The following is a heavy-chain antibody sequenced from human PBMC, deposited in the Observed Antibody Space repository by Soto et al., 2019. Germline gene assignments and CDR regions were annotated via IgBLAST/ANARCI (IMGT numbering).Heavy chain of an antibody. V-gene: IGHV4-59*01. CDR2: IYYSGST. J-gene: IGHJ6*02. Sequence: SETLSLTCTVSGGSISSYYWSWIRQPPGKGLEWIGYIYYSGSTNYNPSLKSRVTISVDTSKNQFSLKLSSVTAADTAVYYCARTTWGYCSSTSCYSPLDYYYYYGMDVWGQGTTVTVSS. CDR3: ARTTWGYCSSTSCYSPLDYYYYYGMDV. D-gene: IGHD2-2*01. CDR1: GGSISSYY.